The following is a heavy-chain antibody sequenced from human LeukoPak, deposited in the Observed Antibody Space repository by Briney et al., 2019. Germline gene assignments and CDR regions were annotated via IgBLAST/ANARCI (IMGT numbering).Heavy chain of an antibody. Sequence: PGGSLRLSCAASGFTFSGYSMNWVRQAPGKGLEWVSSISSSSSYIYYADSVKGRFTISRDNAKNSLYLQMNSLRAEDTAVYYCARVDSWNDDLDAFDIWGQGTMVTVSS. J-gene: IGHJ3*02. D-gene: IGHD1-1*01. CDR3: ARVDSWNDDLDAFDI. CDR2: ISSSSSYI. V-gene: IGHV3-21*01. CDR1: GFTFSGYS.